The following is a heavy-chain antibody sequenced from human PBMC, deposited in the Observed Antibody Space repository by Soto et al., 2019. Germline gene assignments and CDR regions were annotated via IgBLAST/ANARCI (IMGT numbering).Heavy chain of an antibody. V-gene: IGHV4-59*01. Sequence: QVQLQESGPGLVKPSETLSLTCTVSGGSISSYYWSWIRQPPGKGLEWIGYIYYSGSTNYNPSLKSRVTISVDTSKNQFFLKLSSVTAADTAVYYCARAAITMVRGTVQAEFDYWGQGTLVTVSS. J-gene: IGHJ4*02. D-gene: IGHD3-10*01. CDR1: GGSISSYY. CDR3: ARAAITMVRGTVQAEFDY. CDR2: IYYSGST.